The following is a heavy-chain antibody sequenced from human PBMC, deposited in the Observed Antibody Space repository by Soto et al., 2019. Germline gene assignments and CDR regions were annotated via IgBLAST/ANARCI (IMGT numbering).Heavy chain of an antibody. CDR1: GFTFSDYY. CDR3: VRDSKVVTPVYWYFDL. D-gene: IGHD2-21*02. V-gene: IGHV3-72*01. J-gene: IGHJ2*01. CDR2: IKNKAYNYIT. Sequence: EVHLVESGGGSVQPGGSLRLSCAASGFTFSDYYMNWVRQAPGKGLEWVGRIKNKAYNYITEYAASVNGRFTISRDDSEXLMYLQLISLTTEDTAVYYCVRDSKVVTPVYWYFDLWGRGTLVTVSS.